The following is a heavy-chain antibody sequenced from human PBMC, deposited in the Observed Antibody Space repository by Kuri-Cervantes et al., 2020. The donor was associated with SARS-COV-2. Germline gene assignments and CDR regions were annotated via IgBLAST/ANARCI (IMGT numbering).Heavy chain of an antibody. CDR3: ARGASIAARYYFDY. CDR1: GGSTSSQSYY. D-gene: IGHD6-6*01. J-gene: IGHJ4*02. CDR2: VYYSGTT. Sequence: SETLSLTCTVSGGSTSSQSYYWGWIRQPPGKGLEWIGSVYYSGTTNYNPSLKSRVTMSVDTSKNQFSLKLSSVTAADTAVYYCARGASIAARYYFDYWGQGTLVTVSS. V-gene: IGHV4-39*07.